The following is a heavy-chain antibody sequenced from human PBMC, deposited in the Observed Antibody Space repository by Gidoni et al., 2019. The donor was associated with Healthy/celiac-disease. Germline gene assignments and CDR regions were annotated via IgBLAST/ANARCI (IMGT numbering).Heavy chain of an antibody. CDR2: IWYDGSNK. J-gene: IGHJ4*02. Sequence: QVQLVESGGGVVQPGRSLRLSCAASGVTFRSYGMHWVRQAPGKGLEWVAVIWYDGSNKYYADSVKGRFTISRDNSKNTLYLQMNSLRAEDTAVYYCARWDYYDSSGYFDYWGQGTLVTVSS. V-gene: IGHV3-33*01. CDR3: ARWDYYDSSGYFDY. D-gene: IGHD3-22*01. CDR1: GVTFRSYG.